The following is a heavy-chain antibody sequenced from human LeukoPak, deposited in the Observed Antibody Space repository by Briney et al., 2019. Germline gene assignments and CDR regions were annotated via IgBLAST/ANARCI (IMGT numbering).Heavy chain of an antibody. D-gene: IGHD6-19*01. CDR2: INANSGTT. Sequence: GGSLRLSCAASGFTFSSHNMNWVRQAPMKGLEWVSTINANSGTTSYAASVRGRFTISRDNSKNALYLQLNTLRADDTATYYCAKPISGGLAVTADWFHPWGQGTLVVVSS. J-gene: IGHJ5*01. V-gene: IGHV3-23*01. CDR3: AKPISGGLAVTADWFHP. CDR1: GFTFSSHN.